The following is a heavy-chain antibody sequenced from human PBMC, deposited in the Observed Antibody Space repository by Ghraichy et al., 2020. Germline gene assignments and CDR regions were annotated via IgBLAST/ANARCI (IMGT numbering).Heavy chain of an antibody. V-gene: IGHV4-4*07. D-gene: IGHD2-21*02. CDR1: GGSISRYY. Sequence: SETLSLTCTVSGGSISRYYWSWIRQPAGKGLEWIGRIYTSGSTNYNTSLKSRVTMTVDTSKNQFSLKLSSVTAADTAVYYCAREVVVTAIVRYFDYWGQGTLVTVSS. J-gene: IGHJ4*02. CDR2: IYTSGST. CDR3: AREVVVTAIVRYFDY.